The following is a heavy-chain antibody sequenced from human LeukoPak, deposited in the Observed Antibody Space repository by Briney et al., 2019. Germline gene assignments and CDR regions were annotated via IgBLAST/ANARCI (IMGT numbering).Heavy chain of an antibody. CDR3: ARRAYSSGYYFFDY. D-gene: IGHD3-22*01. J-gene: IGHJ4*02. CDR1: GGSISSYF. CDR2: IYYSGST. V-gene: IGHV4-59*01. Sequence: PSETLSLTCTVSGGSISSYFWNWIRQPPGKGPEWIGYIYYSGSTNYNPSLKSRVTISIDTSKNQFSLKLSSVTAADTAVYHCARRAYSSGYYFFDYWGQGTLVTVSS.